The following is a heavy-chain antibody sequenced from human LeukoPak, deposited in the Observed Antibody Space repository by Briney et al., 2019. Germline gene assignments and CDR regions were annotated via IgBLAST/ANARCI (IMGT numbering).Heavy chain of an antibody. V-gene: IGHV1-18*01. CDR3: AAMVRGVIQIDY. D-gene: IGHD3-10*01. J-gene: IGHJ4*02. CDR2: ISAYNGNT. CDR1: GYTFTSYG. Sequence: ASVKVSCKASGYTFTSYGISWVRQAPGQGLEWMGWISAYNGNTNYAQKLQGRVTMTTDTSTSTAYMELSSLRSEDTAVYYCAAMVRGVIQIDYWGQGTLVTVSS.